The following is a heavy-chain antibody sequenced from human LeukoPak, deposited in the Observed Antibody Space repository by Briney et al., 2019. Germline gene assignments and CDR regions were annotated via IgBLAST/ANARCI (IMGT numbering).Heavy chain of an antibody. CDR3: ARDVLFEGYYYYYMDV. V-gene: IGHV3-23*01. D-gene: IGHD3-3*01. CDR1: GFTFSSYG. J-gene: IGHJ6*03. Sequence: GGSLRLSCAASGFTFSSYGMSWVRQVPGKGLEWVSAISGSGGSTYYADSVKGRFTISRDNSKNTLYLQMNSLRAEDTAVYYCARDVLFEGYYYYYMDVWGKGTTVTVSS. CDR2: ISGSGGST.